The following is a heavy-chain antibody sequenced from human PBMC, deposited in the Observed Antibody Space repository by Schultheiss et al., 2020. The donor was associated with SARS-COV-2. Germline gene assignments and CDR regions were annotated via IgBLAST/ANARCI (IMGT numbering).Heavy chain of an antibody. D-gene: IGHD3-9*01. V-gene: IGHV3-74*01. CDR2: INSDGSST. CDR1: GFTFSSYW. Sequence: GESLKISCAASGFTFSSYWMHWVRQAPGKGLVWVSRINSDGSSTSYADSVKGRFTISRDNAKNTLYLQMNSLRAEDTAVYYCARDRRYYDILTVPQTYYYYMDVWGKGTTVTVS. CDR3: ARDRRYYDILTVPQTYYYYMDV. J-gene: IGHJ6*03.